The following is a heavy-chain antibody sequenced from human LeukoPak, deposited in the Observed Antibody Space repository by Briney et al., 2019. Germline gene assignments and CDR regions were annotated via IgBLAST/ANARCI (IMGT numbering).Heavy chain of an antibody. CDR1: GGSIRSSSYY. D-gene: IGHD1-26*01. J-gene: IGHJ4*02. V-gene: IGHV4-39*07. Sequence: PSETLSLTCISGGSIRSSSYYWGWIRPPPGKGLEWIGSIYYGGSTNYNPSLKSRVTISVYTSKNQFSLKLSSVTAADTAVYYCARWGGFRVRVGALDYWGQGTLVTVSS. CDR3: ARWGGFRVRVGALDY. CDR2: IYYGGST.